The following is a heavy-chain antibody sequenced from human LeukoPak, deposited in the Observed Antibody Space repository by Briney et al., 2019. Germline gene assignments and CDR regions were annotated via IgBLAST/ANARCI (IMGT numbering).Heavy chain of an antibody. CDR2: IHPNTGNP. Sequence: ASVKVSCKASGYTFTNYAMNWVRQAPGQGLEWMGWIHPNTGNPTYAQGFTGRFVFSLDTSVGTTYLQISSLKAEDTAVYYCARAYQSLGGLSLPDHWGQGTLVTVSS. J-gene: IGHJ5*02. CDR3: ARAYQSLGGLSLPDH. D-gene: IGHD3-16*02. V-gene: IGHV7-4-1*02. CDR1: GYTFTNYA.